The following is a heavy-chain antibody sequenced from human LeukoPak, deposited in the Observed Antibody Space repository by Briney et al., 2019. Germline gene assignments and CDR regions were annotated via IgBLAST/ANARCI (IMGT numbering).Heavy chain of an antibody. CDR1: GGSFSGYY. D-gene: IGHD5-18*01. CDR2: INHSGST. CDR3: ATLGYSYGTDY. Sequence: PSETLSLTCAVYGGSFSGYYWSWIRQPPGKGLEWIGEINHSGSTNYNPSLKSRVTISVDTSKNQFSLKLSSVTAADTAVYYCATLGYSYGTDYWGQGTLVTVSS. V-gene: IGHV4-34*01. J-gene: IGHJ4*02.